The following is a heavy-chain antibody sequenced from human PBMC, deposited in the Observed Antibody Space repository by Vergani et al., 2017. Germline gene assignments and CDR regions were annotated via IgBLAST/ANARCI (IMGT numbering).Heavy chain of an antibody. V-gene: IGHV3-33*01. Sequence: QVQLEESGGGVVQPGRSLRLSCAGSGFTLSSHAMHWVRQAPGKGLEWVAFIWYDGSKEYYADSVKGRFTISRDNSKNTLYLQMNNLRAADTAVYYCARYRYGAHGVCYMTYYYYIDVWGKGTAVTVSS. CDR3: ARYRYGAHGVCYMTYYYYIDV. CDR1: GFTLSSHA. J-gene: IGHJ6*03. CDR2: IWYDGSKE. D-gene: IGHD2-8*01.